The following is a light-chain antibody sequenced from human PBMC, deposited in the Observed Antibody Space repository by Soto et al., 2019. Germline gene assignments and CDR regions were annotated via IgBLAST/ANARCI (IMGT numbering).Light chain of an antibody. Sequence: QSVLTQPASVSGSPGQSITISCTGTSSDVGSYNYVSWHQQHPGQAPKLMIYEVTHRASGIPDRFSASKSGNTASLTISGLQAGDEADYYCSSYRSSSTYVFGTGPKLTVL. CDR1: SSDVGSYNY. J-gene: IGLJ1*01. V-gene: IGLV2-14*01. CDR3: SSYRSSSTYV. CDR2: EVT.